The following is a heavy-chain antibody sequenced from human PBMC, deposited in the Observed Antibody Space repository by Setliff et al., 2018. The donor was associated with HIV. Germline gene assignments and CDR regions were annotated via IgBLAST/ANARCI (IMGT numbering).Heavy chain of an antibody. CDR1: GGSFSDQY. J-gene: IGHJ6*02. V-gene: IGHV4-59*11. CDR3: ARGVCTLGSNYYGMDV. CDR2: IYYSGST. Sequence: SETLSLTCAVYGGSFSDQYWNWIRQPPGKGLEWIGYIYYSGSTKYNPSLKSRVTISVDTSTNQFSLKLSSVTAADTAVYYCARGVCTLGSNYYGMDVWGQGTTVTVSS. D-gene: IGHD3-16*01.